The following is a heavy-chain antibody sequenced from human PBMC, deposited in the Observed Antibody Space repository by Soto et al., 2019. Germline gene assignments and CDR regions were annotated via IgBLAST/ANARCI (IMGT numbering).Heavy chain of an antibody. V-gene: IGHV4-34*01. CDR2: INHSGST. D-gene: IGHD2-15*01. J-gene: IGHJ5*02. CDR3: ARGNDDRYCSGGSCLTRAPWFDH. CDR1: GGSFSGYY. Sequence: QVQLQQWGAGLLKPSETLSLTCAVYGGSFSGYYWSWIRQPPGKGLEWIGEINHSGSTNYNPSLKSRVTISVDTSKNQFSLKLSSVTAADTAVYYCARGNDDRYCSGGSCLTRAPWFDHWGQGTLVTVSS.